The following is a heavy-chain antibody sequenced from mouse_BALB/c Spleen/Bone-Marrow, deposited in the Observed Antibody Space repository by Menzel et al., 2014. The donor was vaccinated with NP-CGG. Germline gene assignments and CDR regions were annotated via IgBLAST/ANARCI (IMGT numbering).Heavy chain of an antibody. CDR2: IVPSSAYS. CDR1: GYSFSSYT. J-gene: IGHJ2*01. Sequence: QVQLKQSGAELARPGASVRMSCKASGYSFSSYTVHWLKQRPGQGLEWIAYIVPSSAYSYYNQKFKDKATLTADKSSSTAYMQLSSVTSEDSAVYYCARGGTYGGFGGHFYCWGPGTTLTGSS. D-gene: IGHD1-1*02. V-gene: IGHV1-4*01. CDR3: ARGGTYGGFGGHFYC.